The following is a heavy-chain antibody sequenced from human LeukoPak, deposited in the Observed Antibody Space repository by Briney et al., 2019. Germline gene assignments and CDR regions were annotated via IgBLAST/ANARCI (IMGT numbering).Heavy chain of an antibody. CDR2: IYHSGST. V-gene: IGHV4-30-2*01. CDR1: DVSINSYY. Sequence: SETLSLTCSVSDVSINSYYWSWIRQPPGKGLEWIGYIYHSGSTYYNPSLKSRVTISVDRSKNQFSLKLNSVTAADTAVYYCARDRYGDHTYFDYWGQGTLVTVSS. J-gene: IGHJ4*02. D-gene: IGHD4-17*01. CDR3: ARDRYGDHTYFDY.